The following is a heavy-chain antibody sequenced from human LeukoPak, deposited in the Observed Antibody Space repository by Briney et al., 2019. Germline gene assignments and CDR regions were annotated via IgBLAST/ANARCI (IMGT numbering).Heavy chain of an antibody. CDR2: IRSDGSSE. Sequence: GGSLRLSCVASGFTFSTYGTHWVRQAPGKGLEWVAVIRSDGSSEYYADSVKGRFIISRDNSKNTLYLQMNSLGAEDTAMYYCARDEYYYDSSGYLDYWGQGTLVTVSS. CDR1: GFTFSTYG. D-gene: IGHD3-22*01. J-gene: IGHJ4*02. V-gene: IGHV3-33*01. CDR3: ARDEYYYDSSGYLDY.